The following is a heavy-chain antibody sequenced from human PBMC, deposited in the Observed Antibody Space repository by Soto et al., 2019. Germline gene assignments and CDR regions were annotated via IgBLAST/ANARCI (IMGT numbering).Heavy chain of an antibody. CDR1: GFTFSSYA. CDR3: AKEGDVTMAVVVITRLDY. J-gene: IGHJ4*02. V-gene: IGHV3-23*01. D-gene: IGHD3-22*01. CDR2: TSGSGGST. Sequence: QTGGSLRLSCAASGFTFSSYAMSWVRQAPGKGLEWVSATSGSGGSTYYADSVKGRFTISRDNSKNTLYLQMSSLRAEDTAVYYCAKEGDVTMAVVVITRLDYWGQGALVTVSS.